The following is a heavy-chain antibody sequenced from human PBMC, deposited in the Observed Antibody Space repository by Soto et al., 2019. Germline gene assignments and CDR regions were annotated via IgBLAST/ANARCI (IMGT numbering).Heavy chain of an antibody. V-gene: IGHV4-59*08. CDR1: GGSISTYY. D-gene: IGHD3-10*01. J-gene: IGHJ2*01. Sequence: QVQLQESGPGLVKPSETLSLTCSVSGGSISTYYWSWIRQPPGKGLEWIGYIPYSGSTDYNPSLKSRVTLSLDPPKHHFSLTLSSVTAADPPVYYCARRGYFDLWGRGTLVTVSS. CDR3: ARRGYFDL. CDR2: IPYSGST.